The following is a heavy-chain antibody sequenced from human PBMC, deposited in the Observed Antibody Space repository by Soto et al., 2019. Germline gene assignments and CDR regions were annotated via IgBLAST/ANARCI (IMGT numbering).Heavy chain of an antibody. CDR2: IYHSGST. Sequence: PSETLSLTCFVSGYSISSGYYWGWIRQPPGKGLEWIGSIYHSGSTYYNPSLKSRVTISVDTSKNQSSLKLSSVTDADTAVYYCARARGQLSVFVWGQGTLVTVSS. D-gene: IGHD6-6*01. CDR1: GYSISSGYY. CDR3: ARARGQLSVFV. J-gene: IGHJ4*02. V-gene: IGHV4-38-2*02.